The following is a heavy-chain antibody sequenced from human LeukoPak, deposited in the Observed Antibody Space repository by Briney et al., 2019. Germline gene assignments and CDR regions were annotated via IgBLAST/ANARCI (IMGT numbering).Heavy chain of an antibody. CDR1: GGSFSGYY. CDR3: ARIYYDSSGYIDY. D-gene: IGHD3-22*01. J-gene: IGHJ4*02. CDR2: INHSGST. V-gene: IGHV4-34*01. Sequence: PSETLSLTCAVYGGSFSGYYWSWIRQPPGKGLEWIGEINHSGSTNYNPSLKSRVIISVDTSKNQFSLKLSSVTAADTAVYYCARIYYDSSGYIDYWGQGTLVTVSS.